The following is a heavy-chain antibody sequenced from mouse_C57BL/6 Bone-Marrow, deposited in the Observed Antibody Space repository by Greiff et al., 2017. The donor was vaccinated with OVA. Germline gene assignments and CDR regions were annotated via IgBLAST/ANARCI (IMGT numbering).Heavy chain of an antibody. CDR1: GFTFSSYA. D-gene: IGHD2-12*01. V-gene: IGHV5-4*01. CDR2: ISDGGSYT. CDR3: AREYSSGYYFDY. J-gene: IGHJ2*01. Sequence: EVHLVESGGGLVKPGGSLKLSCAASGFTFSSYAMSWVRQTPEKRLEWVATISDGGSYTYYPDNVKGRFTISRDNAKNNLYLQMSHLKSEDTAMYYCAREYSSGYYFDYWGQGTTLTVSS.